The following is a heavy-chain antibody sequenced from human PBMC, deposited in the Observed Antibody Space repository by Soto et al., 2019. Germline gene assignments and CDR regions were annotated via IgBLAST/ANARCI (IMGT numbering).Heavy chain of an antibody. J-gene: IGHJ4*02. D-gene: IGHD1-26*01. CDR1: GYTFTSSG. CDR3: AKDIGDPPYFDY. V-gene: IGHV1-18*01. Sequence: ASVKVSCKASGYTFTSSGMSWVRQAPGQGLEWMGWISAHTGSSEYAQRFQGRVTMTTDRSTSTAYMELSSLRSEDTAVYYCAKDIGDPPYFDYWGQGTLVTVSS. CDR2: ISAHTGSS.